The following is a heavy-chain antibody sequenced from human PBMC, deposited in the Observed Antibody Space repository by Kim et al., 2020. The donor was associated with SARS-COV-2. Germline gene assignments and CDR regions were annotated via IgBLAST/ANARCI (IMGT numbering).Heavy chain of an antibody. V-gene: IGHV3-23*01. CDR1: GFTFSSYA. J-gene: IGHJ4*02. D-gene: IGHD3-10*01. CDR2: ISGSGGST. Sequence: GGSLRLSCAASGFTFSSYAMSWVRQAPGKGLEWVSAISGSGGSTYYADSVKGRFTISRDNSKNTLYLQMNSLRAEDTAVYYCAKEIRPFTMVRGVEDYWGQGTLVTVSS. CDR3: AKEIRPFTMVRGVEDY.